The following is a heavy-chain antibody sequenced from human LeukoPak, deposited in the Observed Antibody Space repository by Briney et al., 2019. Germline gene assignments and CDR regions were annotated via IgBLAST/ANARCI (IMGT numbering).Heavy chain of an antibody. Sequence: ASVKVSCKASGYTFTGYYIHWVRQAPGQGLEWMGWINPNSGGTNYAQKFQGRVTMTRDTSISTAYMELSRLRSDDTAVYYCARSAYYDSSGYHGYWGQGTLVTVSS. D-gene: IGHD3-22*01. CDR1: GYTFTGYY. J-gene: IGHJ4*02. CDR3: ARSAYYDSSGYHGY. CDR2: INPNSGGT. V-gene: IGHV1-2*02.